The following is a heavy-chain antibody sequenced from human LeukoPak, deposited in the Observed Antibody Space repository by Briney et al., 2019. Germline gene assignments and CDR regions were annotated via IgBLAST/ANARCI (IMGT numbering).Heavy chain of an antibody. J-gene: IGHJ4*02. Sequence: GASVKVSCKASGYTFNRYGISWMRQAPGQGLEWMGWISAYNGNTNYAQKLQGRVAMTTDTSTSTAYMELRSLRSDDTAVYYCARGAAADTSPSDYWGQGTLVTVSS. V-gene: IGHV1-18*04. CDR1: GYTFNRYG. CDR3: ARGAAADTSPSDY. D-gene: IGHD6-13*01. CDR2: ISAYNGNT.